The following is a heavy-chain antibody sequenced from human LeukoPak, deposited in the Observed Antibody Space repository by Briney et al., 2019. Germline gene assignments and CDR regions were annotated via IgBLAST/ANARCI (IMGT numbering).Heavy chain of an antibody. Sequence: PGGSLRLSCAASGFTFSSYAMSWGRQAPGKGLEWVSAISGSGGSTYYADSVKGRFTISRDNSKNTLYLQMNSLRAEDTVVYYCAKDRGELHYYYGMDVWGQGTTVTVSS. CDR2: ISGSGGST. V-gene: IGHV3-23*01. J-gene: IGHJ6*02. CDR1: GFTFSSYA. CDR3: AKDRGELHYYYGMDV. D-gene: IGHD1-26*01.